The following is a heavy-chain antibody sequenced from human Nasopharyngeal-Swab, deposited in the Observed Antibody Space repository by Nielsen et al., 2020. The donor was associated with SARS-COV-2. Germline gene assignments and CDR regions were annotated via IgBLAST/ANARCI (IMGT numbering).Heavy chain of an antibody. CDR1: GYDFTTYW. Sequence: GESLKISCKASGYDFTTYWIAWVRQMTGEGLEWMGTIYPATSETAYSPSFQGQVTISADRSVTTAYLQWSSLKASDSAVYYCARHPRNYYGGNVYRDDTFDLWGQGTMVTVSS. D-gene: IGHD3-22*01. CDR3: ARHPRNYYGGNVYRDDTFDL. V-gene: IGHV5-51*01. CDR2: IYPATSET. J-gene: IGHJ3*01.